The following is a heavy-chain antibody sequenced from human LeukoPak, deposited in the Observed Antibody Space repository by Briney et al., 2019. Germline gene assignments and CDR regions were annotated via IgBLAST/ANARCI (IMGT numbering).Heavy chain of an antibody. V-gene: IGHV4-59*08. CDR1: GGSISSYY. CDR2: IYYSGST. D-gene: IGHD5-24*01. J-gene: IGHJ5*02. CDR3: ARVLRDGYNTVRFDP. Sequence: SETLSLTCTVSGGSISSYYWSWIRQPPGKGLEWIGYIYYSGSTNYNPSLKSRVTISVDTSKNQFSLKLSSVTAADTAVYYCARVLRDGYNTVRFDPWGQGTLVTVSS.